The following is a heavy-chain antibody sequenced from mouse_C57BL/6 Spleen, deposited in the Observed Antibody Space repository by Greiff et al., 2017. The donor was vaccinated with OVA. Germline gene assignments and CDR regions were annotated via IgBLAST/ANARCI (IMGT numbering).Heavy chain of an antibody. CDR2: IYPGSGST. V-gene: IGHV1-55*01. CDR3: ARRWDDAMDY. CDR1: GYTFTSYW. Sequence: QVQLQQPGAELVKPGASVKMSCKASGYTFTSYWITWVKQRPGQGLEWIGDIYPGSGSTNYNEKFKSKATLTVDTSSSTAYMQRSSLPSEDSAVDYCARRWDDAMDYWGQGTSVTVSS. D-gene: IGHD4-1*01. J-gene: IGHJ4*01.